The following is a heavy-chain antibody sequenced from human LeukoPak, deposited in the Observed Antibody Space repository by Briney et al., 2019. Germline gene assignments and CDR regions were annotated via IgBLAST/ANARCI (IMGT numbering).Heavy chain of an antibody. Sequence: GGSLRLSCAASGFTFNDYTMTWVRQAPGKGLEGVSSITGDCNYIFYADSVKGRFTISRDNAQNSLFLELNSLRGEDTAVYYCARERNFYYFDYWGQGALVTVSS. CDR3: ARERNFYYFDY. CDR1: GFTFNDYT. D-gene: IGHD3-3*01. V-gene: IGHV3-21*01. CDR2: ITGDCNYI. J-gene: IGHJ4*02.